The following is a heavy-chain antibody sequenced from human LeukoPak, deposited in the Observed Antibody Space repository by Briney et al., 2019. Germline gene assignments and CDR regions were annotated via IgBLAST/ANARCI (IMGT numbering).Heavy chain of an antibody. V-gene: IGHV3-9*01. CDR2: ISWNGGSI. CDR3: AKDISPLLGYYFDY. Sequence: PGSSLRLSCAASGFTFDDYAMHWVRQAPGKGLEWVSGISWNGGSIGYADSVKGRFTISRDNAKNSLYLQMHSLSAEDTALYYCAKDISPLLGYYFDYWGQGTLVTVSS. CDR1: GFTFDDYA. J-gene: IGHJ4*02. D-gene: IGHD7-27*01.